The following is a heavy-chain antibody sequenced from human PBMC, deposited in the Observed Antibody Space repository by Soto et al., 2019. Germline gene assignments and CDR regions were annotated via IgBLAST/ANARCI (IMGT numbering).Heavy chain of an antibody. CDR3: EVPAGREYFQH. V-gene: IGHV1-18*01. Sequence: QVQLVQSGAEVKKPGASVKVSCKASGYTFTSYGISWVRQAPGQGLEWMGWISAYNGNTNYAQKLQGRVTMTTDTSTSTAYIELRSLRSADTAVYYGEVPAGREYFQHWGQGTLVTVSS. J-gene: IGHJ1*01. D-gene: IGHD6-19*01. CDR2: ISAYNGNT. CDR1: GYTFTSYG.